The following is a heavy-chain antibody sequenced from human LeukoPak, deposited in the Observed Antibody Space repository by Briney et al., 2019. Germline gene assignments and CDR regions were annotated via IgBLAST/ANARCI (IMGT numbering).Heavy chain of an antibody. J-gene: IGHJ4*02. D-gene: IGHD4-23*01. CDR1: GDSVSSNSAA. V-gene: IGHV6-1*01. CDR2: TYYRSKWIN. CDR3: AKLQSASVVSDY. Sequence: SQTLSLTCAISGDSVSSNSAAWNWLRQSPSRGLEWLGRTYYRSKWINEYAISVQSRITISPDTSKNQFSLQLNFVTPEDTAVYYCAKLQSASVVSDYWGQGTLVTVSS.